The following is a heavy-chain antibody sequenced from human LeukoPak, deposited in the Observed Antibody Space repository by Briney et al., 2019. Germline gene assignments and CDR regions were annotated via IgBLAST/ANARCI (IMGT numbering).Heavy chain of an antibody. CDR3: ARHPKFSSGSRWFDP. J-gene: IGHJ5*02. Sequence: GESLKISCMAPGYSFTNYWIAWVRQMPGKGQEWTGLIYLGDSDTRYSPSFQGQVTVSADKSISTAYLQWSSLKASDTAMYYCARHPKFSSGSRWFDPWGQGTLVTVSS. V-gene: IGHV5-51*01. CDR2: IYLGDSDT. CDR1: GYSFTNYW. D-gene: IGHD6-19*01.